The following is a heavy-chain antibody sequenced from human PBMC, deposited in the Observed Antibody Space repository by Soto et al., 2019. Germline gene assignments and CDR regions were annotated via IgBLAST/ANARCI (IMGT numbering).Heavy chain of an antibody. CDR3: AKKAEVGGSRGHFDY. D-gene: IGHD1-26*01. J-gene: IGHJ4*02. V-gene: IGHV3-23*01. CDR2: ISGSGGST. Sequence: EVQLLESGGGLVQPGGSLRLSCAASGFTFSSYAMSWVRQAPGKGLEWVSAISGSGGSTYYADSVKGRFTISRDNSKNALYLRMNSLRAEDTAVYYCAKKAEVGGSRGHFDYWGQGTLVTVSS. CDR1: GFTFSSYA.